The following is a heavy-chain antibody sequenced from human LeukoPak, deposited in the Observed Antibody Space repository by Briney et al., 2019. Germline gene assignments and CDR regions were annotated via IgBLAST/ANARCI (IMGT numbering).Heavy chain of an antibody. D-gene: IGHD5-12*01. CDR1: GCSFSNYA. CDR3: AKGGYDYVEMGYFDY. V-gene: IGHV3-23*01. J-gene: IGHJ4*02. CDR2: IIASSGST. Sequence: SGGSLRLSCASSGCSFSNYAMGWVRQAPGKGLEWVSLIIASSGSTFYADSVKGRFTISRDNSKNTLYLQMNSLRAEDTAVYYCAKGGYDYVEMGYFDYWGQGTLVTVSS.